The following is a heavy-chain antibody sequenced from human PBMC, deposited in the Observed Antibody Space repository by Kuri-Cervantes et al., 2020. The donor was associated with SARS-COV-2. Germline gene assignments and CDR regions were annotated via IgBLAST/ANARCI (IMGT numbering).Heavy chain of an antibody. D-gene: IGHD3/OR15-3a*01. V-gene: IGHV4-38-2*01. CDR1: GCSISSGYY. J-gene: IGHJ5*02. Sequence: SETLSLTCAVSGCSISSGYYWGWIRQPPGKGLEWIGSIYHSGSTYYNPSLKSRVTISVDTSKNQFSLKLSSVTAADTAVYYCARGPLFDDFGLSTWGQGTLVTVSS. CDR3: ARGPLFDDFGLST. CDR2: IYHSGST.